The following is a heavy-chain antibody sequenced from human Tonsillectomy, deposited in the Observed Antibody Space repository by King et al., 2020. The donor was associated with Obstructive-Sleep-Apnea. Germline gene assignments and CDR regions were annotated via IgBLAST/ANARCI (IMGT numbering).Heavy chain of an antibody. V-gene: IGHV3-21*01. CDR2: ISSSSSYI. Sequence: VQLVESGGGLVKPGGSLRLSCAASGSTFSSYSMNWVRQAPGKGLEWVSSISSSSSYIYYADSVKGRFTISRDNAKNSLYLQMNSLRAEDTAVYYCAREVGANFGMDVWGQGTTVTVSS. D-gene: IGHD1-26*01. CDR1: GSTFSSYS. CDR3: AREVGANFGMDV. J-gene: IGHJ6*02.